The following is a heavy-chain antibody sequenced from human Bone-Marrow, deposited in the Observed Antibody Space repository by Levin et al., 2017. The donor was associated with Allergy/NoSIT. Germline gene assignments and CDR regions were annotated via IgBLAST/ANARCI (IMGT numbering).Heavy chain of an antibody. Sequence: SETLSLTCTVSGGSISSGDYYWSWIRQPPGKGLEWIGYIYYSGSTYYNPSLKSRVTISVDTSKNQFSLKLSSVTAADTAVYYCARVERGAKGDAFDIWGQGTMVTVSS. V-gene: IGHV4-30-4*01. CDR2: IYYSGST. D-gene: IGHD1-26*01. CDR3: ARVERGAKGDAFDI. J-gene: IGHJ3*02. CDR1: GGSISSGDYY.